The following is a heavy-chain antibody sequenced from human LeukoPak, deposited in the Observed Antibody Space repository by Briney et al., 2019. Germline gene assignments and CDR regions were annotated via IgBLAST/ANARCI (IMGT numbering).Heavy chain of an antibody. D-gene: IGHD2-8*01. V-gene: IGHV3-15*01. CDR3: TTGDTTGPYWYFDR. J-gene: IGHJ2*01. CDR1: GLAFSEAW. Sequence: PGGSLRLSCVVSGLAFSEAWLSWVRQAPGKGLEWVGRIKSKTEGGTTEFAAPVKDRFSISRDDSKNTLYLQMNSLKSEDTAVYYCTTGDTTGPYWYFDRWGRGALVTVST. CDR2: IKSKTEGGTT.